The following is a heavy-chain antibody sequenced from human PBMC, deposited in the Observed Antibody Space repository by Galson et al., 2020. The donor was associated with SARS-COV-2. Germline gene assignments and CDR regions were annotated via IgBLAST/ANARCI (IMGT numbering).Heavy chain of an antibody. J-gene: IGHJ6*02. CDR3: ARALLTGINILYYHGMDV. V-gene: IGHV6-1*01. D-gene: IGHD1-20*01. Sequence: SQTLSLTCAISGHSVSSNSAAWNWIRQSPSRGLEWLGRTYYRSKWYNDYAVSVKSRITINPDTSKNQFSLQLNSVTPEDTGVYYCARALLTGINILYYHGMDVWGQGTTVTVSS. CDR2: TYYRSKWYN. CDR1: GHSVSSNSAA.